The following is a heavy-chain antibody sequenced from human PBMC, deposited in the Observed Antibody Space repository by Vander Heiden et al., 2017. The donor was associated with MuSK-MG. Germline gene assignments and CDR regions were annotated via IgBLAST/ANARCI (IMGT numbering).Heavy chain of an antibody. D-gene: IGHD5-18*01. J-gene: IGHJ4*02. CDR3: ASGSRDDPIDY. CDR1: GGSISSGSYY. CDR2: IYTSGST. Sequence: QVQLQESGPGLVKPSQTLSLTCTVSGGSISSGSYYWSWIRQPAGKGLEWIGRIYTSGSTNYNPSLKSRVTISVDTPKNQFSLKLSSVTAADTAVYYCASGSRDDPIDYWGQGTLVTVSS. V-gene: IGHV4-61*02.